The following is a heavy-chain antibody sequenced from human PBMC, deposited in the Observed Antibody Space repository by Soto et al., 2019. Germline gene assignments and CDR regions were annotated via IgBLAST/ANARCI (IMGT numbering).Heavy chain of an antibody. V-gene: IGHV3-23*01. J-gene: IGHJ4*02. CDR2: INANAVDT. D-gene: IGHD2-8*01. CDR1: GFIFGNHG. Sequence: GGSLRLSCAASGFIFGNHGMTWVRQAPGRALEWVSTINANAVDTHYADSVKGRVTISRDNSKRTLSLQMNSLGAEDTAIYYYVSWVSAHFDLWGPGTEVTVS. CDR3: VSWVSAHFDL.